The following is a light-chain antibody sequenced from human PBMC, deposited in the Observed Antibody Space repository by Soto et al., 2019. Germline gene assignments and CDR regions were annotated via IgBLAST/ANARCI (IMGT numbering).Light chain of an antibody. J-gene: IGKJ5*01. V-gene: IGKV3-15*01. Sequence: EIVMTQSPATLSVSPGERATLSCRASQSVSSNLAWYQQKPGQAPRLLIYGASTRATGIQARFSGSGSGTEFTLTISSLQSEDFPVYFFHQYNNWITFGQGTRLEI. CDR3: HQYNNWIT. CDR2: GAS. CDR1: QSVSSN.